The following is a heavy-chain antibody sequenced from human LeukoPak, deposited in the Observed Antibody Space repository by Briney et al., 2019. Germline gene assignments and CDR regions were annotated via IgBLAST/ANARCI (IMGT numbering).Heavy chain of an antibody. J-gene: IGHJ1*01. CDR1: GFTFSSYA. CDR2: ISGSGGST. V-gene: IGHV3-23*01. CDR3: AKPYDSSGYYPGWFQH. Sequence: PGGSLRLSCAASGFTFSSYAMSWVRQAPGKGLEWVSAISGSGGSTYYADSVKGRFTISRDNSKKTLYLQMNSLRAEDTAVYYCAKPYDSSGYYPGWFQHWGQGTLVTVSS. D-gene: IGHD3-22*01.